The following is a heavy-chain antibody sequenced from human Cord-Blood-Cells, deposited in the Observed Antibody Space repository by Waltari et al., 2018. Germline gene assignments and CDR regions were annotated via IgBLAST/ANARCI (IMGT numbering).Heavy chain of an antibody. CDR2: IYHSGST. CDR1: GGSISSSNW. V-gene: IGHV4-4*02. Sequence: QVQLQESGPGLVKPSGTLSLTCAVSGGSISSSNWWSWVRQPPGKGLEWIGEIYHSGSTIYDPSLKSRVTISVVGSEHVFALRLSSVTAADTAVYYCARDIAVAVDWGQGTLVTVSS. J-gene: IGHJ4*02. D-gene: IGHD6-19*01. CDR3: ARDIAVAVD.